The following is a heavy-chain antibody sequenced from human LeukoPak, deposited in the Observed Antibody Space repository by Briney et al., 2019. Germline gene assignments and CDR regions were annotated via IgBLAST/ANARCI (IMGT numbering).Heavy chain of an antibody. V-gene: IGHV1-18*01. CDR2: ISAYNGNT. Sequence: ASVKVSCKASGYTFTSYGISWVRQAPGQGLEWMGWISAYNGNTNYAQKLQGRVTMTTDTSTSTAYMELRSLRSDDTAVYYCARDTDYGDWGKAFDIWGQGTMGTVSS. CDR3: ARDTDYGDWGKAFDI. J-gene: IGHJ3*02. CDR1: GYTFTSYG. D-gene: IGHD4-17*01.